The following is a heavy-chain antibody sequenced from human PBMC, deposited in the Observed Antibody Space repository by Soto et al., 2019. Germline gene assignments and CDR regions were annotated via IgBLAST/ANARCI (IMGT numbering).Heavy chain of an antibody. CDR3: AKETYSGSSHFAY. CDR2: ISDSGVST. D-gene: IGHD1-26*01. V-gene: IGHV3-23*01. J-gene: IGHJ4*02. CDR1: GFTFSSSA. Sequence: GGSLRLSCAASGFTFSSSAMSWVRQAPGKGLDWVSSISDSGVSTYYADSVKGRFTISRDNSKSTLYLLMNSLRAEDTAVYYCAKETYSGSSHFAYRGQGTLVTVSS.